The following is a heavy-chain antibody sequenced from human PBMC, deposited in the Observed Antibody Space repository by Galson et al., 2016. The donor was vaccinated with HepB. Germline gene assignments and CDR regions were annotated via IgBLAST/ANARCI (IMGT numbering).Heavy chain of an antibody. Sequence: SLRLSCAVSGFTFNNSWMHWVRQAPGKGLVWVARINIDGSWINYADSVKGRFTISRDSAKNTLYLAMNSLRAEDTAVYYCTRNVLMVYDSDGMDVWGKGTTVTVSS. CDR3: TRNVLMVYDSDGMDV. CDR1: GFTFNNSW. D-gene: IGHD2-8*01. CDR2: INIDGSWI. J-gene: IGHJ6*04. V-gene: IGHV3-74*01.